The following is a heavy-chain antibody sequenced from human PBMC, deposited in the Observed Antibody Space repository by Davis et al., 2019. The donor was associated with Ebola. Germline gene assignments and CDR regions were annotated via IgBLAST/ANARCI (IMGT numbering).Heavy chain of an antibody. D-gene: IGHD1-26*01. V-gene: IGHV3-74*01. J-gene: IGHJ5*02. Sequence: HTGGSLRLSCAASGFTFSSYWMHWVRQAPGKGLVWVSRINSDGSSTSYADSVKGRFTISRDNSKNTLYLQMNSLRAEDTAVYYCARDWGGSYFGWFDPWGQGTLVTVSS. CDR1: GFTFSSYW. CDR3: ARDWGGSYFGWFDP. CDR2: INSDGSST.